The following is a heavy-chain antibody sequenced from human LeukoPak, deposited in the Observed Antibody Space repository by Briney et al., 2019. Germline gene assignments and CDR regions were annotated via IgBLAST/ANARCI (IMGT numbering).Heavy chain of an antibody. Sequence: ASVKVSCKASGYTFTNYYMHWVRQAPGQGLEWMGIINPSGGSTYYAQNFQGRITMTRDTSTSTVYMELSSLRSEDTAVYYCARDLSDAVASVYNFDFWGQGTLVAVSS. D-gene: IGHD6-19*01. CDR2: INPSGGST. CDR1: GYTFTNYY. V-gene: IGHV1-46*01. CDR3: ARDLSDAVASVYNFDF. J-gene: IGHJ4*02.